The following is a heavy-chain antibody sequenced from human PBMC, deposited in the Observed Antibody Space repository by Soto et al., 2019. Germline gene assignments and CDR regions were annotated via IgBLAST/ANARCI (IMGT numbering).Heavy chain of an antibody. J-gene: IGHJ5*02. CDR3: ARLISTDSSSSSLEGNWYDP. D-gene: IGHD6-6*01. CDR2: LVGSGGDL. V-gene: IGHV3-23*01. CDR1: GFTFRDYA. Sequence: GGSLRLSCAAPGFTFRDYAMSWVRQGPGKGVGWVSGLVGSGGDLNYAASVRGRFTVSRDNSKNMLFLQMTSLKASDTAMYYCARLISTDSSSSSLEGNWYDPWGQGTLVTVSS.